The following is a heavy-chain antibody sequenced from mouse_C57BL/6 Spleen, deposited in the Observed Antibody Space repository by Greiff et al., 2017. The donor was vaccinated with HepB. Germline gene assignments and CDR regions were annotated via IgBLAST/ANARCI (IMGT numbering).Heavy chain of an antibody. V-gene: IGHV1-53*01. CDR1: GYTFTSYW. CDR3: ARRRGNYYGSSLDAMDY. Sequence: QVQLQQPGTELVKPGASVKLSCKASGYTFTSYWMHWVKQRPGQGLEWIGNINPSNGGTNYNEKFKSKATLTVDKASSTAYMQLSSLTSEDSAVYYGARRRGNYYGSSLDAMDYWGQGTSVTVSS. D-gene: IGHD1-1*01. J-gene: IGHJ4*01. CDR2: INPSNGGT.